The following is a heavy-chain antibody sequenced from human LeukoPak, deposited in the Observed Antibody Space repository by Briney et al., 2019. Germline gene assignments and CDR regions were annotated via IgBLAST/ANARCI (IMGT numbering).Heavy chain of an antibody. CDR2: IKQDGSEK. CDR1: GFTFSSYC. CDR3: AREGPGQWLEPLDY. V-gene: IGHV3-7*03. D-gene: IGHD6-19*01. J-gene: IGHJ4*02. Sequence: GGSLRLSCAASGFTFSSYCMSWVRQAPGKGLEWVANIKQDGSEKHYVNSVKGRFTISRDNAKNSLYLQMNSLRAEDTAVYYCAREGPGQWLEPLDYWGQGTLVTVSS.